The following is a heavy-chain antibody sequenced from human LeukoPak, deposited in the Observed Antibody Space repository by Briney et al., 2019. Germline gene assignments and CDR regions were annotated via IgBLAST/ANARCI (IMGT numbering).Heavy chain of an antibody. CDR3: ARGALTKVWGRKKGTDV. Sequence: ASVKVSCKASGGTFSSYAISWVRQAPGQGLEWMGGIIPIFGTANYAQKFQGRVTITADKSTSTAYMELSSLRSEDTAVYYCARGALTKVWGRKKGTDVWGKGTTVTVSA. CDR1: GGTFSSYA. V-gene: IGHV1-69*06. CDR2: IIPIFGTA. J-gene: IGHJ6*04. D-gene: IGHD3-16*01.